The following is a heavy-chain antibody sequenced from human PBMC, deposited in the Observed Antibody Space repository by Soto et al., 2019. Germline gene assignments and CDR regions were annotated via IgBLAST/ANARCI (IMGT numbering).Heavy chain of an antibody. J-gene: IGHJ4*02. CDR3: AKPGYASSWYRNFDY. V-gene: IGHV3-23*01. D-gene: IGHD6-13*01. Sequence: PGGSLRLSCAASGFAFTSYGMNWVRQAPGKGLEWVSGVSTSGSDTFYADSVKGRFTISRDNSKNTLYLHMNRQRAEDTAVYYCAKPGYASSWYRNFDYWGQGTQVTVSS. CDR2: VSTSGSDT. CDR1: GFAFTSYG.